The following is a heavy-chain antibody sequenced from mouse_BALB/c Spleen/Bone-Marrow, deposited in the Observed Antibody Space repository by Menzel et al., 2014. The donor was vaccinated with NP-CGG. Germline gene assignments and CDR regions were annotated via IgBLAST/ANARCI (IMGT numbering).Heavy chain of an antibody. CDR1: GFTFSTYA. CDR3: ARDGYGSSD. V-gene: IGHV5-9-4*01. CDR2: ISSGGCYT. J-gene: IGHJ3*01. D-gene: IGHD1-1*01. Sequence: EVNVVESGGVLVKPGGSLKLSCAASGFTFSTYAMSWVRQSPEKRLEWVAEISSGGCYTYYPDTVTGRFTISRDNAKNTLYLEMSSLRSEGTAMYYCARDGYGSSDWGQGTLVTVSA.